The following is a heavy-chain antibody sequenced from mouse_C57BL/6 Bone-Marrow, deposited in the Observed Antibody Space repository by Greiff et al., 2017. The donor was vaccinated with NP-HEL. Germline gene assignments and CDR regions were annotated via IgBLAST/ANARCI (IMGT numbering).Heavy chain of an antibody. J-gene: IGHJ2*01. D-gene: IGHD1-1*01. Sequence: VKLMESGAELVRPGTSVKMSCKASGYTFTNYWIGWAKQRPGHGLEWIGDIYPGGGYTNYNEKFKGKATLTADKSSSTAYMQFSSLTSEDSAIYYCARSRNYYGSSYFDYWGQGTTLTVSS. CDR1: GYTFTNYW. V-gene: IGHV1-63*01. CDR2: IYPGGGYT. CDR3: ARSRNYYGSSYFDY.